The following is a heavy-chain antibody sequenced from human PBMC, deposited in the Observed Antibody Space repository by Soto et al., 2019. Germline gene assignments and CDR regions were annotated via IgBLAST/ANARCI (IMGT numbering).Heavy chain of an antibody. CDR1: GYIFNSFG. CDR2: ISAYIGNT. CDR3: ARRWTTGEIDY. D-gene: IGHD4-17*01. Sequence: QVQLVQSGGEVKKPGASVKVSCKASGYIFNSFGISWGRQAPGQGLEWMGWISAYIGNTKYAQNFQGRVTMTTDTSTSTAYMELRSLRSDDTAVYYCARRWTTGEIDYWGQGTLVTVSS. J-gene: IGHJ4*02. V-gene: IGHV1-18*01.